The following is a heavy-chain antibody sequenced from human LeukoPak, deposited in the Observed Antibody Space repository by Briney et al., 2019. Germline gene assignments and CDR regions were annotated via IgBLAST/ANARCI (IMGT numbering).Heavy chain of an antibody. Sequence: GGTLRLSCVASGLPIADFAMHWVRQAPGKGLEWVSLISGDGVSTFYADSVKGRFSISRDNSKNSLSLEMNSLRTEDTAMYYCARESGKFDYWGQGTMVAVSS. CDR1: GLPIADFA. CDR2: ISGDGVST. V-gene: IGHV3-43*02. J-gene: IGHJ4*02. CDR3: ARESGKFDY.